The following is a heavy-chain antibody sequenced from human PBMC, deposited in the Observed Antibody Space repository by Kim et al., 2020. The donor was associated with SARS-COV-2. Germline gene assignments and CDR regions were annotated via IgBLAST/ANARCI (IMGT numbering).Heavy chain of an antibody. Sequence: SETLSLTCAVYGGSFSGYYWSWIRQPPGKGLEWIGEINHSGSTKYNPPLKSRVTISVDTSKNQFSLKLSSVTAADTAVYYCQFSLKGGYYDREIDHWGQGTLVTVSS. CDR3: QFSLKGGYYDREIDH. J-gene: IGHJ4*02. CDR2: INHSGST. V-gene: IGHV4-34*01. CDR1: GGSFSGYY. D-gene: IGHD3-22*01.